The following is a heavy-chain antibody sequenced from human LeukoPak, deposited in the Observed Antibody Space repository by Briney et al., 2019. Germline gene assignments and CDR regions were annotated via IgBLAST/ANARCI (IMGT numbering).Heavy chain of an antibody. D-gene: IGHD3-10*01. CDR3: AGVDLDYYGSGSYYNGAFDI. J-gene: IGHJ3*02. CDR1: GGSISSSSYY. CDR2: IYYSGST. Sequence: PSETLSLTCTVSGGSISSSSYYWGWIRQPPGKGLEWIGSIYYSGSTYYNPSLKSRVTISVDTSKNQFSLKLSSVTAADTAVYYCAGVDLDYYGSGSYYNGAFDIWGQGTMVTVSS. V-gene: IGHV4-39*07.